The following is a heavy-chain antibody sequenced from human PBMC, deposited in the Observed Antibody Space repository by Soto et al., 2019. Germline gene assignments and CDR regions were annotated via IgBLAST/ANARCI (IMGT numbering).Heavy chain of an antibody. V-gene: IGHV3-15*01. CDR2: IKTKPDDGTI. J-gene: IGHJ4*02. Sequence: GGSLRLSCAASGLIFSDVWMTCVRQAPGKGLEWVGRIKTKPDDGTIDYAAPVGGRFTISRDDSKNTLYLQMTSLTPDDTGVYYCTTSNLGVDFWGPGTLVTVSS. CDR1: GLIFSDVW. D-gene: IGHD1-1*01. CDR3: TTSNLGVDF.